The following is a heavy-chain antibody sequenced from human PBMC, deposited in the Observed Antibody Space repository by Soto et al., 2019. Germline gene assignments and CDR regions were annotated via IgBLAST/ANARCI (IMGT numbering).Heavy chain of an antibody. V-gene: IGHV4-34*01. D-gene: IGHD3-22*01. Sequence: PSETLSLTCAVYGGSFSGYYWSWIRQPPGKGLEWIGEINHSGSTNYNPSLKSRVTISVDTSKNQFSLKLSSVTAADTAVYYCARGGLWYYYDSSGYNNGRRYYYGMDVWGQGTTVTVSS. J-gene: IGHJ6*02. CDR2: INHSGST. CDR3: ARGGLWYYYDSSGYNNGRRYYYGMDV. CDR1: GGSFSGYY.